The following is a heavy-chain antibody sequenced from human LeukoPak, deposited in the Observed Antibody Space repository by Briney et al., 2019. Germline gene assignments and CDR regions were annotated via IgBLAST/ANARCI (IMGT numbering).Heavy chain of an antibody. CDR3: ALSGTNPKYFQH. Sequence: GGSLRLSCAASGFTVSSNYMTWVRQAPGQGLEWVSVIYFGGTTYYADSVKGRFTISRDNSKNTVYLQMNSLRVEDTAVYYCALSGTNPKYFQHWGQGTLVTVSS. J-gene: IGHJ1*01. CDR2: IYFGGTT. D-gene: IGHD1-26*01. CDR1: GFTVSSNY. V-gene: IGHV3-53*01.